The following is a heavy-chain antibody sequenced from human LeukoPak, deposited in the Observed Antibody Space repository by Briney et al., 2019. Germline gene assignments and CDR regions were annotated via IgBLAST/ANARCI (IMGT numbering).Heavy chain of an antibody. V-gene: IGHV1-69*13. CDR3: ARHYGDYDYFDY. Sequence: SVKVSCKASGGTFSSYTISWVRQAPGQGLEWMGGIIPIFGTANYAQKFQGRVTITADESTSTAYMELSSLRSEDTAVYYCARHYGDYDYFDYWGQGTLVTVSS. J-gene: IGHJ4*02. CDR1: GGTFSSYT. D-gene: IGHD4-17*01. CDR2: IIPIFGTA.